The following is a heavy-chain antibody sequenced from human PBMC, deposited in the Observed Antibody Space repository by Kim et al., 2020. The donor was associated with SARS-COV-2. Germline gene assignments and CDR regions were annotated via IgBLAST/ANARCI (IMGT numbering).Heavy chain of an antibody. J-gene: IGHJ3*02. D-gene: IGHD2-21*02. CDR1: GYSFTTYW. V-gene: IGHV5-51*01. CDR2: IYPYDSDT. Sequence: GESLKISCKASGYSFTTYWIGWVRQMPGKGLEWMGIIYPYDSDTRYSPSFQGQVTISADKSINTAYLQWSSLKASDNAVYYCARRAHIVVVTTTPLDAFVIWGQGTMVTVSS. CDR3: ARRAHIVVVTTTPLDAFVI.